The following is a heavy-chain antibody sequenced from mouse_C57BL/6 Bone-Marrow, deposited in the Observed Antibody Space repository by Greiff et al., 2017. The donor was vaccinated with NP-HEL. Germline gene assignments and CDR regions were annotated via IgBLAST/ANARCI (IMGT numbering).Heavy chain of an antibody. Sequence: VKLMESGAELARPGASVKLSCKASGYTFTSYGISWVKQRTGQGLEWIGEIYPRSGNTYYNEKFKGKATLTADKSSSTAYMELRSLTSEDSAVYFCARSGYYYGSSGAYWGQGTLVTVSA. CDR3: ARSGYYYGSSGAY. V-gene: IGHV1-81*01. D-gene: IGHD1-1*01. CDR1: GYTFTSYG. J-gene: IGHJ3*01. CDR2: IYPRSGNT.